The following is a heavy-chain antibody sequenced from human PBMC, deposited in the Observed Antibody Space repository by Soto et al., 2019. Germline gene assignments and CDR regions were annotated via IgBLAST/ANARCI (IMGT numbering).Heavy chain of an antibody. J-gene: IGHJ6*02. D-gene: IGHD3-3*01. V-gene: IGHV1-69*13. Sequence: SVKVSCKASGGTFSSYAISWVRQAPGQGLEWMGGIIPIFGTANYAQKFQGRVTITADESTSTAYMELSSLRSEDTAVYYCARNDFWSGYYFFFYYYGMDVWGQGTTVTVSS. CDR3: ARNDFWSGYYFFFYYYGMDV. CDR2: IIPIFGTA. CDR1: GGTFSSYA.